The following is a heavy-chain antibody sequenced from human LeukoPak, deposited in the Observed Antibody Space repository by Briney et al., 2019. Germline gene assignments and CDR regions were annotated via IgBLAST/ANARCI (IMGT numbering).Heavy chain of an antibody. CDR2: INSDESTI. D-gene: IGHD1-26*01. CDR3: ARGPDHGGSYYHD. CDR1: GFTFSNSW. Sequence: PGGSLRLSCAASGFTFSNSWMYWVRQAPGKGLAWVSRINSDESTIEYADSVKGRFTISRDNAKNTLFLQMNSLRVEDTAVYYCARGPDHGGSYYHDWGQGTLVTVSA. V-gene: IGHV3-74*01. J-gene: IGHJ4*02.